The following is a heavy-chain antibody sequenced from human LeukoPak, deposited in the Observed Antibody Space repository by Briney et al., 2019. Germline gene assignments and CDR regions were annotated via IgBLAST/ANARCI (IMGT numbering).Heavy chain of an antibody. CDR1: GYTFTSYD. Sequence: ASVKVSCKASGYTFTSYDINWVRQATGRGLEWMGWMNPNSGNTGYAQKFQGRVTMTRNTSISTAYMELSSLRSEDTAVYYCASNYYDSSGYYYYYYGMDVWGQGTTVTVSS. D-gene: IGHD3-22*01. V-gene: IGHV1-8*01. CDR3: ASNYYDSSGYYYYYYGMDV. CDR2: MNPNSGNT. J-gene: IGHJ6*02.